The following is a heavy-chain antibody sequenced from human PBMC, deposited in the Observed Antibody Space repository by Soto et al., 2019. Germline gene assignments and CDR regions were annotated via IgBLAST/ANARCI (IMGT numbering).Heavy chain of an antibody. D-gene: IGHD3-22*01. CDR3: ATYYYDSSGYPDYFDY. Sequence: GGSLRLSCAASGFTFSSYAMSWVRQAPGKGLEWVSAISGSGGSTYYADSVKGRFTISRDNSKNTLYLQMNSLRAEDTAVYYCATYYYDSSGYPDYFDYWGQGTLVTVSS. J-gene: IGHJ4*02. CDR1: GFTFSSYA. CDR2: ISGSGGST. V-gene: IGHV3-23*01.